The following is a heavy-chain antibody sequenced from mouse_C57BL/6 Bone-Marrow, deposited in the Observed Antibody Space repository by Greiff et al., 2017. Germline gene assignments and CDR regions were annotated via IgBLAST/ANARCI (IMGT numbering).Heavy chain of an antibody. CDR1: GYTFTDYY. CDR3: ARRRGRGAMDY. J-gene: IGHJ4*01. Sequence: VQLQQPGAELVKPGASVKISCKASGYTFTDYYINWVKQRPGQGLEWIGKIGPGSGSTYYNEKFKGKATLTADKSSITAYMQISSLTSEDSAVYFCARRRGRGAMDYGGQGTSVTVSS. CDR2: IGPGSGST. D-gene: IGHD3-3*01. V-gene: IGHV1-77*01.